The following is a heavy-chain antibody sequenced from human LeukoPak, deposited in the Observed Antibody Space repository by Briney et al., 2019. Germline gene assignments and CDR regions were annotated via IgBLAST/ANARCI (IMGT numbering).Heavy chain of an antibody. CDR2: IRYDGSNK. V-gene: IGHV3-30*02. Sequence: GGSLRLSCAASGFTFSSYGMHWVRQAPGKGLEWVAFIRYDGSNKYYADSVKGRFTISRDNSKNTLYLQINSLRAEDTAVYYCAKWRLAYCGGDCHGGAFDIWGQGTMVTISS. CDR3: AKWRLAYCGGDCHGGAFDI. J-gene: IGHJ3*02. D-gene: IGHD2-21*01. CDR1: GFTFSSYG.